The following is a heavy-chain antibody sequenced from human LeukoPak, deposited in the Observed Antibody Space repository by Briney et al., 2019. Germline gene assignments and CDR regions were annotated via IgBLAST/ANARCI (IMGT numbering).Heavy chain of an antibody. CDR2: ISYDGSNK. CDR1: GFTFSSYG. D-gene: IGHD2-2*01. J-gene: IGHJ4*02. CDR3: AKDTGVGYCSSTSCYFDY. Sequence: GGSLRLSCAASGFTFSSYGMHWVRQAPGKGLEWAAVISYDGSNKYYADSVKGRFTISRDNSKNTLYLQMNSLRAEDTAVYYCAKDTGVGYCSSTSCYFDYWGQGTLVTVSS. V-gene: IGHV3-30*18.